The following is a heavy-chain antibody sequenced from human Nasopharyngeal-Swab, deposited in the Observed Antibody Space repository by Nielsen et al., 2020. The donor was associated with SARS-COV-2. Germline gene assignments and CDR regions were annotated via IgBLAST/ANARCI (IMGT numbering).Heavy chain of an antibody. D-gene: IGHD1-26*01. CDR1: GFTFDDYA. J-gene: IGHJ3*02. CDR2: INWIGGSA. Sequence: GGSLRLSCAASGFTFDDYAMSWVRQVPGKGLEWVANINWIGGSADYSDSVKGRFTISRDNSKNTLYLQMDSLRAEDTAVFYCARVYSASYLGAFDIWGQGTMVTVSS. V-gene: IGHV3-20*04. CDR3: ARVYSASYLGAFDI.